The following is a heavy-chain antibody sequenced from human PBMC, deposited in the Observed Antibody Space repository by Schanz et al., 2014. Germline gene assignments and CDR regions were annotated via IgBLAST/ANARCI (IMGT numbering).Heavy chain of an antibody. CDR1: GFSFGNYG. Sequence: EVQLAESGGGLVQPGGSLRLSCEASGFSFGNYGMSWVRQAPGKGLEWVSGFDAHDGRAYYADSAKGRFTISRDNSKITLFLQMNSLRAEDTAVYYCARDHTTESYYSAGPPIDYWGQGTLLTVSS. V-gene: IGHV3-23*04. D-gene: IGHD1-26*01. CDR3: ARDHTTESYYSAGPPIDY. J-gene: IGHJ4*02. CDR2: FDAHDGRA.